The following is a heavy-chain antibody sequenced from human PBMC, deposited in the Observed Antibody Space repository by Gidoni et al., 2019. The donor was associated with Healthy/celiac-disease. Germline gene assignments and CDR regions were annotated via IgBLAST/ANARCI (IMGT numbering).Heavy chain of an antibody. CDR2: ISGSGGST. V-gene: IGHV3-23*04. J-gene: IGHJ4*02. Sequence: EVQLVESGGGLVQPEGSRRLSCAASGFTFSSHAMRWVRQAPGKGLEWVSAISGSGGSTYYADSVKGRFTISRDNSKNTLYLQMNSLRAEDTAVYYCAKGRYDYVWGSYRSSSFDYWGQGTLVTVSS. CDR1: GFTFSSHA. D-gene: IGHD3-16*02. CDR3: AKGRYDYVWGSYRSSSFDY.